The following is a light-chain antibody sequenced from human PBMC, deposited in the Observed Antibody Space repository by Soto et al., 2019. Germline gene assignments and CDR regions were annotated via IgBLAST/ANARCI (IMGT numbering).Light chain of an antibody. V-gene: IGKV3-11*01. CDR3: QQRSNWPPYT. CDR1: QSVSSY. CDR2: DAS. Sequence: EIVLTQSPATLSLSPGERATLSCRARQSVSSYLAWDQQKPGQAPRLLIYDASNRATGIPARFSGSGSGTDFTLTISSPEPEDFAVDYGQQRSNWPPYTFGQGPKLEIK. J-gene: IGKJ2*01.